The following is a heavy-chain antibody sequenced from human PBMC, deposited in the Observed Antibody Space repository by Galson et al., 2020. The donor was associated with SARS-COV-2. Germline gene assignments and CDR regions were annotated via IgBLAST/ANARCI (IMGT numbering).Heavy chain of an antibody. D-gene: IGHD3-9*01. J-gene: IGHJ1*01. CDR2: IRGSGDTT. Sequence: GGSLRLSCAASGFTFSNCPMSWVRQAPGQGLEWVSEIRGSGDTTYYADSVKGRFTIYRDTSRNTLYLQMNSLRAEDTVMYYCAKEVPMTGRTDEYFQHWGQGTLVTVST. CDR1: GFTFSNCP. V-gene: IGHV3-23*01. CDR3: AKEVPMTGRTDEYFQH.